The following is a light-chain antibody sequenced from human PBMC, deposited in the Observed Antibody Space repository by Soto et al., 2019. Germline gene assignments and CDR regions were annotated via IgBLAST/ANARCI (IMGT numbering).Light chain of an antibody. J-gene: IGKJ4*01. CDR3: QQYGSSPRT. CDR1: QSVSSSY. V-gene: IGKV3-20*01. CDR2: GAS. Sequence: EIVLTQSPGTLSLSPGERATLSCRASQSVSSSYLAWYQQKPGQAPRHLSYGASSRATGIPDRFSGSGSGTAFTLTISRRETEDFAVYYCQQYGSSPRTFGGGTKVEIK.